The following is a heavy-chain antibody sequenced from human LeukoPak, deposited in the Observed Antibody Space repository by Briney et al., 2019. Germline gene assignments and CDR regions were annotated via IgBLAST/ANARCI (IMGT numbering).Heavy chain of an antibody. Sequence: GGSLRLSCAASGFTFGRYSMNWVRQAPGKGLEWVSSITSSSSYIYYADSVKGRFTISRDNVKNSLYLQMHSLRAEDTAVYYCARAAGELLPFDYFGYWGQGTLVTVSS. V-gene: IGHV3-21*06. CDR3: ARAAGELLPFDYFGY. D-gene: IGHD3-10*01. J-gene: IGHJ4*02. CDR1: GFTFGRYS. CDR2: ITSSSSYI.